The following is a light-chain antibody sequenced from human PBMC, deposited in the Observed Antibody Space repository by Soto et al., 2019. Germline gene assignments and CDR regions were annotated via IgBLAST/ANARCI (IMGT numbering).Light chain of an antibody. CDR1: QDISRL. V-gene: IGKV1-5*01. CDR2: DAS. Sequence: DNQMTQSPAPLSASVGDRVSITCRFSQDISRLLAWYQQKPGKAPKVLIWDASSLQRGVPSRFTGSGSGTEFTLTINGLQPDDFATYYCQQYNGYRTWTFGQGTKVDIK. J-gene: IGKJ1*01. CDR3: QQYNGYRTWT.